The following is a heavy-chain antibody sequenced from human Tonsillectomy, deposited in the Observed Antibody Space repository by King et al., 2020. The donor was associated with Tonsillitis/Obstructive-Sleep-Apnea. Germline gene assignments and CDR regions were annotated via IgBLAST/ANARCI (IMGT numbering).Heavy chain of an antibody. CDR2: ISGSEGDT. D-gene: IGHD1-26*01. CDR1: GFRISSSA. J-gene: IGHJ5*02. V-gene: IGHV3-23*01. CDR3: AKARESQGRKDA. Sequence: VQLLASWGGLVQPGGSLRLSCAASGFRISSSAMSWVRQAPGKGLEWVSSISGSEGDTYYADSVRGRFTISRDNSRNTLYLQMNSLRDEDTAIWGGAKARESQGRKDAWGKGTRGT.